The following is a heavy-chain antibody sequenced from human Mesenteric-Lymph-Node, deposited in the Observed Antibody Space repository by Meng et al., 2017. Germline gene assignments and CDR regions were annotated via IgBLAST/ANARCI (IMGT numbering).Heavy chain of an antibody. D-gene: IGHD3-9*01. V-gene: IGHV3-30*04. J-gene: IGHJ4*02. CDR3: ARDLWDDILTGYNPPDY. Sequence: GGSLRLSCAASGFTFSSYAMRWVRQAPGKGLEWVAVISYDGSNKYYADSVKGRFTISRDNSKNTLYLQMNSLRAEDTAVYYCARDLWDDILTGYNPPDYWGQGTLVTVSS. CDR1: GFTFSSYA. CDR2: ISYDGSNK.